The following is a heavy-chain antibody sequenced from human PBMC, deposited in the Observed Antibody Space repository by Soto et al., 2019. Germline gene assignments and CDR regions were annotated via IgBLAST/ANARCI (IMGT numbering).Heavy chain of an antibody. CDR2: ISGSDGST. V-gene: IGHV3-23*01. J-gene: IGHJ6*02. CDR1: GFTFSNYA. Sequence: GSLRLSCAASGFTFSNYAMSWVCQAPGKGLEWISSISGSDGSTYYADSVKGRFSISRDKSKNTLYLQMNSLRAEDTAIYYCAKLDFWNSYYGLDVWGQGTTVTVSS. CDR3: AKLDFWNSYYGLDV. D-gene: IGHD3-3*01.